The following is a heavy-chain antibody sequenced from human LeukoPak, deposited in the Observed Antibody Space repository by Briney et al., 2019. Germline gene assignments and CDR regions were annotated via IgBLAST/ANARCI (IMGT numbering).Heavy chain of an antibody. CDR3: ARGQYYYDSSGEMIDY. CDR2: IYPSGGST. CDR1: GYTFTSYY. Sequence: GASVKVSCKASGYTFTSYYMHWVRQAPGQGLEWMGIIYPSGGSTSYAQKFQGRVTMTRDTSTSTVYMELSSLRSEDTAVYYCARGQYYYDSSGEMIDYWGQGTLVTVSS. J-gene: IGHJ4*02. V-gene: IGHV1-46*01. D-gene: IGHD3-22*01.